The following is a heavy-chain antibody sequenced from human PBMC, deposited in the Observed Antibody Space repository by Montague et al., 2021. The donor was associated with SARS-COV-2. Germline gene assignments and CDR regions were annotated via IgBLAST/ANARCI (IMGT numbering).Heavy chain of an antibody. CDR2: IYYSGST. CDR1: GGSISSGGYY. J-gene: IGHJ6*04. D-gene: IGHD3-3*01. CDR3: ARGGTSKTIFGVVTHVLEVYV. Sequence: TLSLTCTVSGGSISSGGYYWSWIRQHPGKGLEWIGYIYYSGSTYYNPSLKSRVTISVDTSKNQFSLKLSSVTAADTAVYYCARGGTSKTIFGVVTHVLEVYVWGKGTTVTVSS. V-gene: IGHV4-31*03.